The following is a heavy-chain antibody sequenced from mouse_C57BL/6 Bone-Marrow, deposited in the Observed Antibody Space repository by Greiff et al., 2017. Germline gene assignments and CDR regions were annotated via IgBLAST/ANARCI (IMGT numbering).Heavy chain of an antibody. CDR1: GYTFTSYW. D-gene: IGHD2-3*01. Sequence: QVQLQQPGAELVRPGTSVKLSCKASGYTFTSYWMHWVKQRPGQGLEWIGVIDPSDSYTNYNQKFKGKATLTVDTSSSTAYMQLSSLTSEDSAVYYCARWLLRGYFDVWRTGTTVTVSS. CDR3: ARWLLRGYFDV. J-gene: IGHJ1*03. CDR2: IDPSDSYT. V-gene: IGHV1-59*01.